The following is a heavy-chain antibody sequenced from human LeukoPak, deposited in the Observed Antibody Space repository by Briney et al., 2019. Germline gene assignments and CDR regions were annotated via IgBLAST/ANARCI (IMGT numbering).Heavy chain of an antibody. CDR1: GGTFSSYA. CDR2: IIPILGIA. V-gene: IGHV1-69*04. D-gene: IGHD3-3*01. CDR3: ARDPAIFGVVNNFDY. Sequence: SVKVSCKASGGTFSSYAISWVRQAPGQGLEWMGRIIPILGIANYAQKFRGRVTITADKSTSTAYMELSSLRSEDAAVYYCARDPAIFGVVNNFDYWGQGTLVTVSS. J-gene: IGHJ4*02.